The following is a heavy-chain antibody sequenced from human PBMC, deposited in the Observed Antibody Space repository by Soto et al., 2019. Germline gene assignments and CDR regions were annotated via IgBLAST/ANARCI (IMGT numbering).Heavy chain of an antibody. CDR2: IIPIFGTA. CDR1: GGTFSSYA. Sequence: QVQLVQSGAEVKKPGSSVKVSCKASGGTFSSYAISWVRQAPGQGLEWMGGIIPIFGTANYAQKFQGRVTITAGESTSTAYKELSSLRSEGTAVYYCARDHSYDSSGPAGYWGQGTLVTVSS. CDR3: ARDHSYDSSGPAGY. D-gene: IGHD3-22*01. J-gene: IGHJ4*02. V-gene: IGHV1-69*01.